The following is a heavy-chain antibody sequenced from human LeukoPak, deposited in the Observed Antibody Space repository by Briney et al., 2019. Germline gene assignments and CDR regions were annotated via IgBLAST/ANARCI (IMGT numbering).Heavy chain of an antibody. V-gene: IGHV1-69*01. J-gene: IGHJ6*03. CDR1: GGTFSSYA. CDR3: AREWYYYGSGSTPTPTRKLYYYYMDV. D-gene: IGHD3-10*01. CDR2: IIPIFGTA. Sequence: SVKVSCKASGGTFSSYAISWVRQAPGQGLEWMEGIIPIFGTANYAQKFQGRVTITADESTSTAYMELSSLRSEDTAVYYCAREWYYYGSGSTPTPTRKLYYYYMDVWGKGTTVTVSS.